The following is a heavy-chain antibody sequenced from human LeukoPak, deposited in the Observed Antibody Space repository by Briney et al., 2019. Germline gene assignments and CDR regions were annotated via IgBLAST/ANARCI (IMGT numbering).Heavy chain of an antibody. CDR1: GFTFSSYW. Sequence: QPGGSLRLSCAASGFTFSSYWMSWVRQAPGKGLEWVANIKQDGSEKYYVDSVNGRFTISRDNAKNSLYLQMNSLRAEDTAVYYCAREGGQQLILSYYYYYYGMDVWGQGTTVTVSS. CDR3: AREGGQQLILSYYYYYYGMDV. D-gene: IGHD6-13*01. V-gene: IGHV3-7*03. J-gene: IGHJ6*02. CDR2: IKQDGSEK.